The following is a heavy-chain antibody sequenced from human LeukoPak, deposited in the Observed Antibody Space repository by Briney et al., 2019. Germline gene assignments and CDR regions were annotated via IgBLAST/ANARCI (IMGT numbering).Heavy chain of an antibody. CDR3: ARLAVTELDY. CDR2: INHSGST. CDR1: GGSFSGYY. J-gene: IGHJ4*02. V-gene: IGHV4-34*01. Sequence: RSSETLSLTCAVYGGSFSGYYWSWIRQPPGKGLEWIGEINHSGSTNYNPSLKSRVTISVDTSKNQFSLKLSSVTAADTAVYYCARLAVTELDYWGQGTLVTVSS. D-gene: IGHD4-17*01.